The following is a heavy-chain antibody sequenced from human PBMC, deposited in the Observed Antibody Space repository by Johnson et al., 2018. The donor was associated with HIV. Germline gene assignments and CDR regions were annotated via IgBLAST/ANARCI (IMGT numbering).Heavy chain of an antibody. D-gene: IGHD6-19*01. CDR3: ARVQCLILEAFDI. Sequence: QVQLVESGGGVVHPGKSLRLSCVGSGFTFSSYGMHWVRQAPGEGLDWVAFISRDGGTEYYADSVQGRFAISRDNAKSTLYLQMNSLRAEETAVYYCARVQCLILEAFDIGGQGTMVTVSS. CDR2: ISRDGGTE. J-gene: IGHJ3*02. V-gene: IGHV3-30*19. CDR1: GFTFSSYG.